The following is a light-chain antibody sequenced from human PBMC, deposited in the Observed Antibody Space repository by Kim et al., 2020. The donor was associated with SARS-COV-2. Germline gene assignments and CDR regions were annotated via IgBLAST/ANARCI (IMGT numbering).Light chain of an antibody. CDR3: QQYGSSLFT. V-gene: IGKV3-20*01. Sequence: EIVLTQSPGTLSLSPGERATLSCRASQSVRNNYLAWYQQKLGQAPRLLIYGASSRATGIPDRFSGSGSGTDFTLTISRLEPEDFAVYYCQQYGSSLFTFGPGTKVDIK. CDR1: QSVRNNY. J-gene: IGKJ3*01. CDR2: GAS.